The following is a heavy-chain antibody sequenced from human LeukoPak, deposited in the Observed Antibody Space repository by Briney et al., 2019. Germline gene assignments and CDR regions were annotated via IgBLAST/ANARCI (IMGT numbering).Heavy chain of an antibody. CDR3: ARAPVCSGGRCYLPDN. CDR1: GYTFTSNY. J-gene: IGHJ4*02. Sequence: ASVKVSCKAFGYTFTSNYMHWVRQAPGQGPEWMGVISPSGGSTTYAQKFQGRVTMTRDMSTSTVYMELSSLRSEDTAVYYCARAPVCSGGRCYLPDNWGQGTLVTVSS. CDR2: ISPSGGST. D-gene: IGHD2-15*01. V-gene: IGHV1-46*01.